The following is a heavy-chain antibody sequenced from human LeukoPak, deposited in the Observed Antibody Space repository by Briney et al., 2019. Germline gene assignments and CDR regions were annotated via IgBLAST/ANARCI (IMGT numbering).Heavy chain of an antibody. J-gene: IGHJ4*02. CDR1: GVTFSSNY. Sequence: PGGSLRLSCAVSGVTFSSNYRNWVRQAPGKGLEWVADMDPSGSQKRYVDSVKGRFIISKDNPGASLYLDMFNLRAEDTAIYYCAICTSVNYWGQGTLVTVSS. CDR3: AICTSVNY. CDR2: MDPSGSQK. V-gene: IGHV3-7*01.